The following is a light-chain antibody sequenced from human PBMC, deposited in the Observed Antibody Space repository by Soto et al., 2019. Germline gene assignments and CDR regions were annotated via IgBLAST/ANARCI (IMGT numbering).Light chain of an antibody. Sequence: QSVLTQPPSASGTPGQRVTISCSGSSSNIGSHTVNWYQQLPGTAPKLLIYSNNQRPSGVPDRFSGSKSGTSASLAIGGLQSEDEADYYCAAWDDSLNGYVFGTGTKLTVL. CDR1: SSNIGSHT. CDR3: AAWDDSLNGYV. CDR2: SNN. V-gene: IGLV1-44*01. J-gene: IGLJ1*01.